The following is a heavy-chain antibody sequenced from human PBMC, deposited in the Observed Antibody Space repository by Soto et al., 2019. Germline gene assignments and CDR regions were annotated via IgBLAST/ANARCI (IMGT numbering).Heavy chain of an antibody. CDR2: IYYSGST. CDR1: GGSISSGDSF. CDR3: ARGPTYQTYKDNRSAHQFDY. J-gene: IGHJ4*02. D-gene: IGHD2-15*01. V-gene: IGHV4-30-4*01. Sequence: LSLTCTVSGGSISSGDSFWSWIRQPPGKGLEWIGYIYYSGSTYYDPSLKSRVTISVDTSKNQFSLKLSSVTAADTALYDCARGPTYQTYKDNRSAHQFDYWGQGTLVTVSS.